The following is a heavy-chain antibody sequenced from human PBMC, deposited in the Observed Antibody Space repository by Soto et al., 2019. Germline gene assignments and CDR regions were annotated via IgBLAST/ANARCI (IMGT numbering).Heavy chain of an antibody. CDR3: ARLYYYDSSGYYYVEDF. V-gene: IGHV1-18*01. J-gene: IGHJ4*02. D-gene: IGHD3-22*01. CDR1: GYTFNRNA. CDR2: ISAYNGNT. Sequence: QVQLVQSGAEVKKPGASVKVSCKASGYTFNRNAISWVRQAPGQGLEWMGWISAYNGNTNYAQKLQGRVTMTTDTSTSTAYMELRSLRSDDTAVYYCARLYYYDSSGYYYVEDFWGQGTLVTVSS.